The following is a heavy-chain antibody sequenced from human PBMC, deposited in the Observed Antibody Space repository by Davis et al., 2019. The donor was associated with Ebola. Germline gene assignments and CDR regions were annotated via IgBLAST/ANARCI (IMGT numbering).Heavy chain of an antibody. Sequence: PGGSLRLSCAASGFTFSSYWMHWVRQAPGKGLVWVSRINSDGSSTSYADSVKGRFTISRDNAKNTLYLQMNSLRAEDTAVYYCARGGLRYYYYGMDVWGQGTTVTVSS. V-gene: IGHV3-74*01. J-gene: IGHJ6*02. D-gene: IGHD4-17*01. CDR3: ARGGLRYYYYGMDV. CDR2: INSDGSST. CDR1: GFTFSSYW.